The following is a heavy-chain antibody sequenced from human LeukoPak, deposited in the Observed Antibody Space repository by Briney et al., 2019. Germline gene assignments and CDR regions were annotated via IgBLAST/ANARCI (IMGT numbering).Heavy chain of an antibody. V-gene: IGHV1-69*13. CDR1: GGTFSSFA. J-gene: IGHJ4*02. Sequence: SVKVSCKASGGTFSSFAISWVRQAPGQGLEWMGGIIPIFGTANYAQKFQGRVTITADESTSTAYMELSSLRSEDTAVYYCARGEDVRDGYAIDYWGQGTLVTVSS. CDR3: ARGEDVRDGYAIDY. CDR2: IIPIFGTA. D-gene: IGHD5-24*01.